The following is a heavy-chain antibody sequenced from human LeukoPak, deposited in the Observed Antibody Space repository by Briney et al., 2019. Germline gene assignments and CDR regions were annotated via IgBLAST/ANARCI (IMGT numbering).Heavy chain of an antibody. Sequence: PGGSLRLSCAASGFTFSSYAMHWVRQAPGKGLEYVSAISINGGSTYYANSVKGRFTISRDNSKNTLYLQMGSLRAEDMAVYYCARDKYYDSSGYYFYFDYWGQGTLVTVSS. D-gene: IGHD3-22*01. CDR1: GFTFSSYA. V-gene: IGHV3-64*01. CDR2: ISINGGST. CDR3: ARDKYYDSSGYYFYFDY. J-gene: IGHJ4*02.